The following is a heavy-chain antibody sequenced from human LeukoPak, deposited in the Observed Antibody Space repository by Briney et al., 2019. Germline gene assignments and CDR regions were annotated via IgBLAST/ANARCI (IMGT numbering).Heavy chain of an antibody. CDR3: AKDGEEIATMAYLDY. CDR1: GFTFSSYG. CDR2: ITYDGSNK. D-gene: IGHD5-24*01. J-gene: IGHJ4*02. Sequence: GGSLRLSCAASGFTFSSYGMHWVRQAPGKGLEWVAVITYDGSNKYYADSVKGRFTISRDNSKNTLYLQTNSLRAEDTAVYSCAKDGEEIATMAYLDYWGQGTLVTVSS. V-gene: IGHV3-30*18.